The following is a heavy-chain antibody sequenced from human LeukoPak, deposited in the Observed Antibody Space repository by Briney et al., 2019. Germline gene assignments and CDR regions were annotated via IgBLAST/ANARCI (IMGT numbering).Heavy chain of an antibody. J-gene: IGHJ5*02. V-gene: IGHV4-34*01. CDR1: GGSFSGYY. CDR2: INHSGST. Sequence: PSETLSLTCAVYGGSFSGYYWSWIRQPPGKGLEWIGEINHSGSTNYNPSLKSRVTISVDTSKNQFSLKLSSVTAADTAVYYCARDDYGDYGGGWFDPWGQGTLVTVSS. D-gene: IGHD4-17*01. CDR3: ARDDYGDYGGGWFDP.